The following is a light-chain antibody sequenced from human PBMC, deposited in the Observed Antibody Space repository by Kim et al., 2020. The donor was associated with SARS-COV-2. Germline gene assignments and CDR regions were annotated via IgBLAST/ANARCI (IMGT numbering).Light chain of an antibody. Sequence: EPASISCRSSHSLIHNNGYNYIDWYLQKSGQSPQLLIYWGSYRASGVPDRFNGSGSGTDFTLRIIRVEAEDIGIYFCMQALETPYTFGQGTKLEI. CDR1: HSLIHNNGYNY. J-gene: IGKJ2*01. CDR2: WGS. CDR3: MQALETPYT. V-gene: IGKV2-28*01.